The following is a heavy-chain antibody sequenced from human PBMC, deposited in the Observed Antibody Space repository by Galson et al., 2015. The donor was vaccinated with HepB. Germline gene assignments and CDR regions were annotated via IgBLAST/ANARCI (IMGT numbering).Heavy chain of an antibody. V-gene: IGHV4-34*01. CDR1: GGSFSGYY. Sequence: SETLSLTCAVYGGSFSGYYWSWIRQPPGKGLEWIGEINHSGSTNYNPSLKSRVTISVDTSKNQFSLKLSSVTAADTALYYCARVKSGSYSYYYYYMVVWGKGTTVTVSS. J-gene: IGHJ6*03. D-gene: IGHD1-26*01. CDR3: ARVKSGSYSYYYYYMVV. CDR2: INHSGST.